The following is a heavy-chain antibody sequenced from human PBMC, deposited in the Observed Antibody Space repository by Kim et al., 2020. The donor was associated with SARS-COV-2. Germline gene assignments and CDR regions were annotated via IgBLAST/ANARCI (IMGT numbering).Heavy chain of an antibody. Sequence: ASVKVSCKASGYTFTSYDINWVRQATGQGLEWMGWMNPNSGNTGYAQKFQGRVTMTRNTSISTAYMELSSLRSEDTAVYYCARGARRDYYGSGSFRNWFDPWGQGTLVTVSS. CDR1: GYTFTSYD. CDR3: ARGARRDYYGSGSFRNWFDP. V-gene: IGHV1-8*01. J-gene: IGHJ5*02. D-gene: IGHD3-10*01. CDR2: MNPNSGNT.